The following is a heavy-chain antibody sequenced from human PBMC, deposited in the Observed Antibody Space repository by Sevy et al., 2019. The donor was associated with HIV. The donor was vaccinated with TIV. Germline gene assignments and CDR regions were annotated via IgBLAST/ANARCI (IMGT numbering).Heavy chain of an antibody. D-gene: IGHD3-10*02. J-gene: IGHJ4*02. V-gene: IGHV3-23*01. CDR3: VKDYMFAADWAPDS. Sequence: GGSLRLSCAASGFTFNNYAMSWVRQPPGKGLEWVSGLMENGVDTYYSDSVRGRFTISRDNSKNTLYLQMNSLRAEDTAIYYCVKDYMFAADWAPDSWGQGTLVTVSS. CDR1: GFTFNNYA. CDR2: LMENGVDT.